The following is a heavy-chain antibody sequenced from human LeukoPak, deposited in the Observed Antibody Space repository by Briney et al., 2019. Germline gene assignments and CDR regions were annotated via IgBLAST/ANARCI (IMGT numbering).Heavy chain of an antibody. CDR1: GGTFSSYA. CDR2: IIPILGIA. D-gene: IGHD3-22*01. J-gene: IGHJ3*02. CDR3: ARVGYSLMWTYYYDSSGYYGAFDI. Sequence: SVKVSCKASGGTFSSYAISWVRQAPGQGLEWMGRIIPILGIANYAQKFQGRVTITADKSTSTAYMELSSLRSEDTAVYYCARVGYSLMWTYYYDSSGYYGAFDIWGQGTMVTVSS. V-gene: IGHV1-69*04.